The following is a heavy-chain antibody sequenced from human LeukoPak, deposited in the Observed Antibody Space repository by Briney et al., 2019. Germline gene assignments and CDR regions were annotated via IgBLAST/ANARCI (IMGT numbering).Heavy chain of an antibody. Sequence: GRSLRLSCAPSGLILRSFGVRWVRQAPGEGRGWVALISYKGRNKYYGDSVEGRSPIPRDNSTNTLYLQMNSLRSNDTAVYYCAKDCDNQVMSRGYINNHMDVWGKGTTVIVSS. J-gene: IGHJ6*04. V-gene: IGHV3-30*18. CDR1: GLILRSFG. CDR2: ISYKGRNK. CDR3: AKDCDNQVMSRGYINNHMDV. D-gene: IGHD5-12*01.